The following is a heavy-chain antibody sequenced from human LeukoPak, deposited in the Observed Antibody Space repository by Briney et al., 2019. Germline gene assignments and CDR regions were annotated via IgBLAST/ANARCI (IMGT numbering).Heavy chain of an antibody. CDR1: GFTFSSYW. CDR2: INSDGSST. J-gene: IGHJ4*02. D-gene: IGHD6-19*01. V-gene: IGHV3-74*01. Sequence: GGSLRLSCAASGFTFSSYWMHWVRQAPGKGLVWVSRINSDGSSTSYADSVKGRFTISRDNAKNTLYLQMNSLRAEDTAVYYCAKEPQYSSGWFVDYWGQGTLVTVSS. CDR3: AKEPQYSSGWFVDY.